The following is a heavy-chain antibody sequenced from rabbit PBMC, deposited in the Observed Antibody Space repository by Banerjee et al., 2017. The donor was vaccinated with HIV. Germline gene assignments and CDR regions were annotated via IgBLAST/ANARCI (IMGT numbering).Heavy chain of an antibody. J-gene: IGHJ4*01. Sequence: QSLEESGGDLVKPEGSLTLTCKASGFDFSSSYYMCWVRQAPGKGLEWIACIYAGSGGSTYYASWAKGRFTISKTSSTTVTLQMTSLTAADTATYFCARAVDYADYGYDLWGPGTLVTVS. V-gene: IGHV1S40*01. CDR2: IYAGSGGST. CDR1: GFDFSSSYY. CDR3: ARAVDYADYGYDL. D-gene: IGHD6-1*01.